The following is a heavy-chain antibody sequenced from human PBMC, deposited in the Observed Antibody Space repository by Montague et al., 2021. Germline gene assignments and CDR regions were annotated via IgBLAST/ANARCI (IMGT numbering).Heavy chain of an antibody. CDR2: TYYRSKWYN. J-gene: IGHJ5*02. CDR3: ARGWQKRFDP. V-gene: IGHV6-1*01. Sequence: CAISGDSVSSNDATWNWIRQSPSRGLEWLGRTYYRSKWYNEYAISAKSRITVNPDTSKNQFSLLLNSVTPEDTAVYYCARGWQKRFDPWGQETLVTVSS. D-gene: IGHD5-24*01. CDR1: GDSVSSNDAT.